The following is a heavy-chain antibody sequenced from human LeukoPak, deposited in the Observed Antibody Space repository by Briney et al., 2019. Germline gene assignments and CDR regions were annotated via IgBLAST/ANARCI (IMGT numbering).Heavy chain of an antibody. CDR2: IYYSGRT. Sequence: SETLSLTCTVSGGSVNSDNYYWNWIRQPPGKGLEWIGYIYYSGRTYYNPSLKSRVTISVDTSKNQFSLKLSSVTAADTAVYYCARDRNYYGSGSSGMDVWGKGTTVTVSS. V-gene: IGHV4-30-4*08. J-gene: IGHJ6*04. D-gene: IGHD3-10*01. CDR1: GGSVNSDNYY. CDR3: ARDRNYYGSGSSGMDV.